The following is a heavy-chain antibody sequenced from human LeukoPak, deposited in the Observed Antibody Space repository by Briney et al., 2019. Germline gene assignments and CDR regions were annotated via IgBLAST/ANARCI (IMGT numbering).Heavy chain of an antibody. CDR2: IYPRDSDT. D-gene: IGHD3-3*02. J-gene: IGHJ5*02. CDR1: GYSFTDYW. Sequence: GESLTISCQGSGYSFTDYWIGWVRQMPGKGLEWMGIIYPRDSDTRYSPSFQGQVTISADKSISTAYLQWSSLKASDTAMYYCARGFQGAHFRFDPWGQGTLVTVSS. CDR3: ARGFQGAHFRFDP. V-gene: IGHV5-51*01.